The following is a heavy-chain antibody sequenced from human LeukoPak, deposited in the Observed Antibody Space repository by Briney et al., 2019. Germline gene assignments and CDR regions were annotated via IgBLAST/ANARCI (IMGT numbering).Heavy chain of an antibody. Sequence: GGSLRLSGSAPGFTFSNYWMNWVRQAPGKGLEWVSYIENSRKYTYYADSVKGRFTISRDNAKNSLYLQMNNLRAEDTAVYYCAKVGEYCSSTICSPGFWGQGTLVTVSS. D-gene: IGHD2-2*01. CDR1: GFTFSNYW. V-gene: IGHV3-21*05. CDR3: AKVGEYCSSTICSPGF. J-gene: IGHJ4*02. CDR2: IENSRKYT.